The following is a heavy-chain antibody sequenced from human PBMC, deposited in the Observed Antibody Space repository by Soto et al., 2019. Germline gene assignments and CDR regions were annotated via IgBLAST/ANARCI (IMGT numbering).Heavy chain of an antibody. D-gene: IGHD6-13*01. CDR2: IWNDGNGY. V-gene: IGHV3-33*01. J-gene: IGHJ6*02. Sequence: GGSLRLSCAASGFTFNNYGMHWVRQAPGKGLEWVAVIWNDGNGYYYANSVKGRFTISRDNSKNTLYLQMSSLRVEDTAVYYCARRQISPLFRGSASASGGMYVCGQVTSVIVSS. CDR1: GFTFNNYG. CDR3: ARRQISPLFRGSASASGGMYV.